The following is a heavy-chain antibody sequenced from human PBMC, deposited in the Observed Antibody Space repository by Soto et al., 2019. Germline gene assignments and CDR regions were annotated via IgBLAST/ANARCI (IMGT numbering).Heavy chain of an antibody. CDR2: IYYSGST. D-gene: IGHD3-9*01. V-gene: IGHV4-31*03. Sequence: PSETLSLTCTVSGGSISSGGYYWSWIRQHPGKGLEWIGYIYYSGSTYYNPSLKSRVTISVDTSKNQFSRKLSSVTAADTAVYYCAREYYDILTGPYGMDVWGQGTTVTVSS. CDR1: GGSISSGGYY. J-gene: IGHJ6*02. CDR3: AREYYDILTGPYGMDV.